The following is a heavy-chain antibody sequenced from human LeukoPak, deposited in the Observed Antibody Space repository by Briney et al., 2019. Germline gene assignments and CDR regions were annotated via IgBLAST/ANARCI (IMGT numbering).Heavy chain of an antibody. CDR1: GFSFDTFS. CDR2: ISNDESKI. CDR3: ARSNVPSKWWAYATDV. D-gene: IGHD2-8*01. V-gene: IGHV3-30-3*01. J-gene: IGHJ6*02. Sequence: QSGGSLRLSCTAFGFSFDTFSMHWVRQIPGKGLEWVAVISNDESKIYYAGSVKGRFTISRDNSRSTLYLQMDSLRPDDTAVYYCARSNVPSKWWAYATDVWGQGTMVTVSS.